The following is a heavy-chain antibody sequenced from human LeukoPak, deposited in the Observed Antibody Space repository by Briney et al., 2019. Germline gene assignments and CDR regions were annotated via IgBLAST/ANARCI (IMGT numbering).Heavy chain of an antibody. CDR1: GGSISSYY. CDR2: IYYSGST. V-gene: IGHV4-59*08. Sequence: SETLSLTCTVSGGSISSYYWSWIQQPPGKGLEWIGYIYYSGSTNYKPSLKSRVTISIETSKNQISLRLNSVTAADTAIYYCAKSGGYGLIDYWGQGTLVTVSS. CDR3: AKSGGYGLIDY. J-gene: IGHJ4*02. D-gene: IGHD1-26*01.